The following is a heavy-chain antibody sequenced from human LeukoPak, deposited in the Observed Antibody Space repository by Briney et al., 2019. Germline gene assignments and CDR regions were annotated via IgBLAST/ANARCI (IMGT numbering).Heavy chain of an antibody. CDR2: ISGSGESK. V-gene: IGHV3-23*01. Sequence: GGSLRLSCAASGFTFSSYSMNWVRQAPGKGLEWVSGISGSGESKFYADSVKGRFTVSRDNSKNTLYLQMNSLRVEDTAVYYCARGGYNWDTDAGWFDPWGLGTLVTVSS. D-gene: IGHD1/OR15-1a*01. CDR3: ARGGYNWDTDAGWFDP. CDR1: GFTFSSYS. J-gene: IGHJ5*02.